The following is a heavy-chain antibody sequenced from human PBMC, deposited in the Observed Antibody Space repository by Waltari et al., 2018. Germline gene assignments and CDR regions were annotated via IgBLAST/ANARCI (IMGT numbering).Heavy chain of an antibody. D-gene: IGHD3-9*01. CDR1: GGSLSSGSYY. Sequence: QVQLQESGPGLVKPSQTLSLTCTVSGGSLSSGSYYWRWLRRPAGKGLEWIGRIYTSGSTNYNPSLKSRVTISVDTSKNQFSLKLSSVTAADTAVYYCARLSTIFSYWYFDLWGRGTLVTVSS. CDR2: IYTSGST. CDR3: ARLSTIFSYWYFDL. J-gene: IGHJ2*01. V-gene: IGHV4-61*02.